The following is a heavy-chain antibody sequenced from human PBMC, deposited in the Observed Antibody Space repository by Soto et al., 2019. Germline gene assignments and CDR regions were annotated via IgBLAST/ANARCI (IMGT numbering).Heavy chain of an antibody. D-gene: IGHD2-2*01. CDR2: IIPMFGTE. CDR1: GGTFNNYT. J-gene: IGHJ5*02. V-gene: IGHV1-69*01. Sequence: QVQLVQSGAEMKKPGSSVTVSCRASGGTFNNYTITWVRQAPGQGFEWMGGIIPMFGTENFAQKIQGRITLNADEVTARAYMELYSLRSDVTAVFYCARGPPPAYCSSSSCYYVDSWFDPWGQGTLVTVSS. CDR3: ARGPPPAYCSSSSCYYVDSWFDP.